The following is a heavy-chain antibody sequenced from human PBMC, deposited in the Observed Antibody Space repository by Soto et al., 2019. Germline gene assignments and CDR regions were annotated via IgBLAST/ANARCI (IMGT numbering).Heavy chain of an antibody. J-gene: IGHJ3*02. CDR1: GYTFTSYG. V-gene: IGHV1-18*04. D-gene: IGHD3-22*01. Sequence: DSVKVSCKASGYTFTSYGISWVRQAPGQGLEWMGWISAYNGNTNYAQKLQGRVTMTTDTSTSTAYMELRSLRSDDTAVYYCARNAGRRYYDSSGFDIWGQGTMVTVS. CDR3: ARNAGRRYYDSSGFDI. CDR2: ISAYNGNT.